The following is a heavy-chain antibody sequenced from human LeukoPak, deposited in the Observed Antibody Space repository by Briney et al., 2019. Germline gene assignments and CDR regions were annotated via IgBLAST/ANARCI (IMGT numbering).Heavy chain of an antibody. Sequence: PGRSLRLTCTGFGFIFGDHAMTWVRQAPGKGLEWVGFIRSKAYGATTEYAASVKGRFTISRDDSKGIAYLQMNSLEVEDTAVYYCARGPILLWLHNGMDVWGQGTLVTVSS. D-gene: IGHD6-19*01. CDR2: IRSKAYGATT. CDR1: GFIFGDHA. V-gene: IGHV3-49*04. CDR3: ARGPILLWLHNGMDV. J-gene: IGHJ6*02.